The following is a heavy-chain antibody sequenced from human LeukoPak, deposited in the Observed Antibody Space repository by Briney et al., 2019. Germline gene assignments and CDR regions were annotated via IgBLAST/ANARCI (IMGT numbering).Heavy chain of an antibody. Sequence: PSETLSLTCTVSGGSISSSSYYWGWIRQPPGKGLEWIGEINHSGSTNYNPSLKSRVTISVDTSKNQFSLKLSSVTAADTAVYYCARRRVRYDYVWGSYRYTYYFDYWGQGTLVTVSS. CDR3: ARRRVRYDYVWGSYRYTYYFDY. J-gene: IGHJ4*02. V-gene: IGHV4-39*07. CDR2: INHSGST. CDR1: GGSISSSSYY. D-gene: IGHD3-16*02.